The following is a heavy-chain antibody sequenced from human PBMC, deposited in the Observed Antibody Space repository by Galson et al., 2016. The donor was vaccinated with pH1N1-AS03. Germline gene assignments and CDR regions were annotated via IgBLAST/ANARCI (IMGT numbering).Heavy chain of an antibody. CDR1: GFTVSRND. CDR3: AVWGYITGTHGLDV. J-gene: IGHJ6*04. V-gene: IGHV3-13*01. Sequence: SLRLSCAASGFTVSRNDTHWVRQATGKGLEWVSIIAAAGPTHYADSAKGRFTISREIPQNSLYLQMDSLRVDDTAVYYCAVWGYITGTHGLDVWGKGTTVTVSS. D-gene: IGHD1-20*01. CDR2: IAAAGPT.